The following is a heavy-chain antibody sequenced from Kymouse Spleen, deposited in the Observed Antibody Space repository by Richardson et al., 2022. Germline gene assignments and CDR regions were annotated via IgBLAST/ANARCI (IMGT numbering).Heavy chain of an antibody. J-gene: IGHJ4*02. D-gene: IGHD3-10*01. CDR2: IYYSGST. CDR3: ARMYGSGSYYNFDY. V-gene: IGHV4-59*01. CDR1: GGSISSYY. Sequence: QVQLQESGPGLVKPSETLSLTCTVSGGSISSYYWSWIRQPPGKGLEWIGYIYYSGSTNYNPSLKSRVTISVDTSKNQFSLKLSSVTAADTAVYYCARMYGSGSYYNFDYWGQGTLVTVSS.